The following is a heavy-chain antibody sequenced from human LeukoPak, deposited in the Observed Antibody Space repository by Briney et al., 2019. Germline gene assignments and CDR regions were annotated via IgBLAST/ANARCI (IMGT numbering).Heavy chain of an antibody. J-gene: IGHJ4*02. CDR1: GFTFSNCA. Sequence: PGGSLRLSCAASGFTFSNCAMSWVRQAPGKGLEWVSAISGGGGSTYYADSVKGRFTISRDNSKNTLYLQMNSLRAEDTAIYYCAKGKVVTGIDHWGQGTLVTVSS. CDR2: ISGGGGST. CDR3: AKGKVVTGIDH. D-gene: IGHD2-21*02. V-gene: IGHV3-23*01.